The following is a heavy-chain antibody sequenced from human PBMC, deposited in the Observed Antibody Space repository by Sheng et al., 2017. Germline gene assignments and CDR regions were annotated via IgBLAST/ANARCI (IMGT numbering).Heavy chain of an antibody. D-gene: IGHD2-2*02. CDR3: ARGRSYCSSTSCYKLYYYYGMDV. CDR2: IIPIFGTA. Sequence: QVQLVQSGAEVKKPGSSVKVSCKASGGTFSSYAISWVRQAPGQGLEWMGGIIPIFGTANYAQKFQGRVTITADESTSTAYTELSSLRSEDTAVYYCARGRSYCSSTSCYKLYYYYGMDVWDQGP. CDR1: GGTFSSYA. J-gene: IGHJ6*02. V-gene: IGHV1-69*01.